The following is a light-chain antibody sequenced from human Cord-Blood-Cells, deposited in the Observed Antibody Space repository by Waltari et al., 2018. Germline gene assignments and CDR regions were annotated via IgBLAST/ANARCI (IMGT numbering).Light chain of an antibody. V-gene: IGKV3-20*01. Sequence: IVLTQSPGTLSLSPGARATISCRASQSVSSSYLAWYQQKPGQAPRLLIYGASSRATGIPDRFSGSGSGTDFTLTISRLEPEDFAVYYCQQYGSSPQAFGGGTKVEIK. J-gene: IGKJ4*01. CDR2: GAS. CDR3: QQYGSSPQA. CDR1: QSVSSSY.